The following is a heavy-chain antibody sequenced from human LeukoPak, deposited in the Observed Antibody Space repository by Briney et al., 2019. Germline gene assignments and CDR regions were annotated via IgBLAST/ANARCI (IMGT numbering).Heavy chain of an antibody. J-gene: IGHJ3*02. CDR3: ARPSGIAARPRHAFDI. CDR1: GESFSGYY. Sequence: SETLSLTCAVYGESFSGYYWSWVRQPPGKGLEWIGSIYYSGSTYYNPSLKSRVTISVDTSKNQFSLKLSSVTAADTAVYYCARPSGIAARPRHAFDIWGQGTMVTVSS. D-gene: IGHD6-6*01. V-gene: IGHV4-34*01. CDR2: IYYSGST.